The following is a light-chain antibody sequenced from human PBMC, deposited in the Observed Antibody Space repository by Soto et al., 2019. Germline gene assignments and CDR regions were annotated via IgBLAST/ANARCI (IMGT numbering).Light chain of an antibody. CDR2: EVS. J-gene: IGLJ2*01. V-gene: IGLV2-14*01. CDR1: SSDVGGYNY. Sequence: QSALTQPASVSGSPGQSITISCTGTSSDVGGYNYVSWYQQHPGKAPKLMIYEVSNRPSGVSNRFSGSKSGNTASLTISGLQAEDEADYYCSSNAGSNNFVVFGGGTKVTVL. CDR3: SSNAGSNNFVV.